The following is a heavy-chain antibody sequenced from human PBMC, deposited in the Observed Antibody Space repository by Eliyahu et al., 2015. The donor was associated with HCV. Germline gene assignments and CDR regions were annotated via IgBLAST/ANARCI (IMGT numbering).Heavy chain of an antibody. V-gene: IGHV4-34*01. CDR2: INHSGST. CDR3: ARDRRLRFPRREYYGMDV. Sequence: QVQLQQWGAGLLKPSETLSLTCAVYGGSFSGYYWSWIRQPPGKGLXWIGEINHSGSTNYNPSLKSRVTISVDTSKNQFSLKLSSVTAADTAVYYCARDRRLRFPRREYYGMDVWGQGTTVTVSS. J-gene: IGHJ6*02. CDR1: GGSFSGYY. D-gene: IGHD5-12*01.